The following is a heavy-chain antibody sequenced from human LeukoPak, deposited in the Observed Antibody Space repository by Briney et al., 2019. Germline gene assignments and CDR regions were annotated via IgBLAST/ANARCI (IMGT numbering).Heavy chain of an antibody. V-gene: IGHV3-21*01. Sequence: GGSLRLSCAASGLTFSSYSMNWVRQAPGKGLEWVSSISSSSSYIYYADSVKGRFTISRDNAKNSLYLQMNSLRAEDTAVYYCARDKLAVAGSADYWGQGTLVTVSS. D-gene: IGHD6-19*01. CDR3: ARDKLAVAGSADY. CDR1: GLTFSSYS. CDR2: ISSSSSYI. J-gene: IGHJ4*02.